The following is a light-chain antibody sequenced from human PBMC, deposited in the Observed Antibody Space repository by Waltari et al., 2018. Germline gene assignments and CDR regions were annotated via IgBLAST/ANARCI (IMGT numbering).Light chain of an antibody. Sequence: DIQMTQSPCSLSASVGDRVTITCRASQSISGFLNWYQQKPGRAPKLVIYAASGLQSGVPSRFSGSGSGTDFTLTISSLQPEDFATYYCQQSYSNPYTFGQGTKLEI. J-gene: IGKJ2*01. V-gene: IGKV1-39*01. CDR2: AAS. CDR1: QSISGF. CDR3: QQSYSNPYT.